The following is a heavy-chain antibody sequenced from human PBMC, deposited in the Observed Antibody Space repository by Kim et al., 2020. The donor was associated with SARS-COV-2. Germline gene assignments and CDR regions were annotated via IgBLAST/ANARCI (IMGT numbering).Heavy chain of an antibody. V-gene: IGHV3-33*01. Sequence: GGSLRLSCAASGFTFSTYGMHWVRQAPGKGLEWVAVIWYDGSNKYYADSVKGRFTISRDNSKNTLYLQIHSLRAEDTAVYYCATYDYVWGSYRPGGYWGQGPLVTVSS. CDR1: GFTFSTYG. CDR2: IWYDGSNK. D-gene: IGHD3-16*02. CDR3: ATYDYVWGSYRPGGY. J-gene: IGHJ4*02.